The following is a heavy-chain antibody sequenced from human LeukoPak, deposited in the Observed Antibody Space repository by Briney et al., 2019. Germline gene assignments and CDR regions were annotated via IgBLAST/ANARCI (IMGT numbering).Heavy chain of an antibody. D-gene: IGHD6-13*01. Sequence: SQTLSLTCTVSGGSISSGGYYWSWIRQRPGKGLEWIGYIYYSGSTYYNPSLKSRVTISVDTSKNQFSLKLSSVTAADTAVYYCARAGYSSSWYIIDYYGMDVWGQGTTVTVSS. CDR3: ARAGYSSSWYIIDYYGMDV. CDR1: GGSISSGGYY. V-gene: IGHV4-31*03. CDR2: IYYSGST. J-gene: IGHJ6*02.